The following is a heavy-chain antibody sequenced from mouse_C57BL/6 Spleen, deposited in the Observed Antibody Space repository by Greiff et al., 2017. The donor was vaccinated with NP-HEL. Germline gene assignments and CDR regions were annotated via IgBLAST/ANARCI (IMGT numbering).Heavy chain of an antibody. Sequence: EVQRVESGGGLVKPGGSLKLSCAASGLTFSDYGMHWVRQAPEKGLEWVAYLSSGSSTIYYADTVKGRFTISRDNAKNTLFLQMTSLRSEDTAMYYCARRSSGNYFDYWGQGTTLTVSS. CDR2: LSSGSSTI. J-gene: IGHJ2*01. D-gene: IGHD1-1*01. CDR3: ARRSSGNYFDY. V-gene: IGHV5-17*01. CDR1: GLTFSDYG.